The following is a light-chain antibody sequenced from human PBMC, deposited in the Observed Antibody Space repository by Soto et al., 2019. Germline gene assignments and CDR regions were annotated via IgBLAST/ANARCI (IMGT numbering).Light chain of an antibody. J-gene: IGLJ3*02. V-gene: IGLV1-51*01. Sequence: QSVLTQPPSVSAAPGQKVTISCSGSSSNIGNNYVSWYQQLPGTAPKLLIYDNNKRPSGIPDRFSGSKSGTSATLGITGLQTGDEADYYCATWESSLCAVFGGGTKVTVL. CDR1: SSNIGNNY. CDR3: ATWESSLCAV. CDR2: DNN.